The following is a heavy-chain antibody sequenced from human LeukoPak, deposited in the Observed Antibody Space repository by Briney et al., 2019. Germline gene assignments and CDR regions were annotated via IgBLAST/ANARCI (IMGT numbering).Heavy chain of an antibody. CDR1: GYSISNGYY. D-gene: IGHD3-16*02. CDR2: LYHSDSA. CDR3: ARAPYDYVWGSYRENWFDP. V-gene: IGHV4-38-2*01. Sequence: SETLSLTCAVSGYSISNGYYWVWIRQPPGRGLEWIGSLYHSDSAYYNTSLRSRVSMSVDTSKNQFSLTLRFVTAADTAVYYCARAPYDYVWGSYRENWFDPWGQGTLVTVSS. J-gene: IGHJ5*02.